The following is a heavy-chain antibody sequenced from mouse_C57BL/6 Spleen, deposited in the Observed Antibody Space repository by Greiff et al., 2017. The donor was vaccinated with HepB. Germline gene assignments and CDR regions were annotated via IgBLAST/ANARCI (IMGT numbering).Heavy chain of an antibody. V-gene: IGHV7-3*01. CDR2: IRHKANGYTT. CDR1: GFTFTDYY. Sequence: EVKLMESGGGLVQPGGSLSLSCAASGFTFTDYYMSWVRQPPGKALEWLGFIRHKANGYTTEYSASVKGRFTISSDNSQSILYLQMNALRAEDSATYYCARYIYRKTTVVATDYAMDYWGQGTSVTVSA. D-gene: IGHD1-1*01. J-gene: IGHJ4*01. CDR3: ARYIYRKTTVVATDYAMDY.